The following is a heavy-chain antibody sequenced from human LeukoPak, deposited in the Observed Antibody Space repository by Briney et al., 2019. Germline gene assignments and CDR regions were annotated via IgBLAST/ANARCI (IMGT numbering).Heavy chain of an antibody. Sequence: GGSLRLSCAASGFTFSSYWLHWVRQAPGKGLVWVSRINSDGSSTSYADSVKGRFTISRDNAKNTLYLQMNSLRAEDTAAYYCASTGGVRFSNWFDPWGQGTLVTVSS. CDR2: INSDGSST. J-gene: IGHJ5*02. CDR1: GFTFSSYW. V-gene: IGHV3-74*01. D-gene: IGHD3-3*01. CDR3: ASTGGVRFSNWFDP.